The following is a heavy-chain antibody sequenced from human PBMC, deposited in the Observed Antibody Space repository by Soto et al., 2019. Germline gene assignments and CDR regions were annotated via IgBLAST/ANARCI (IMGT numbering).Heavy chain of an antibody. CDR2: MQPSTGRT. Sequence: QVQLVQSGAEVREPRASVKVSCKASGYSFTSLDINWVRQTAGQGLEWMGWMQPSTGRTGYAQKFQGRVTMTRDTSIHTAYMELTTLTSDDTAFYYCARGVSAGVDYWGQGTLVTVSS. D-gene: IGHD1-26*01. CDR3: ARGVSAGVDY. J-gene: IGHJ4*02. V-gene: IGHV1-8*01. CDR1: GYSFTSLD.